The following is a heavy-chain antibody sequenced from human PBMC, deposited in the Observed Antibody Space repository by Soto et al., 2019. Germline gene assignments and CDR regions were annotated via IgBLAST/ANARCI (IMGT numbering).Heavy chain of an antibody. D-gene: IGHD1-1*01. J-gene: IGHJ4*02. V-gene: IGHV3-21*01. CDR2: ISSSSSYI. CDR1: GFTFSSYS. CDR3: AREDGTNLFDY. Sequence: GSLRLSCAASGFTFSSYSMNWVRQAPGKGLEWVSAISSSSSYIYYADSVKGRFTISRDNAKNSLYLQMNSLRAEDTAVYYCAREDGTNLFDYWGQGTLVTVYS.